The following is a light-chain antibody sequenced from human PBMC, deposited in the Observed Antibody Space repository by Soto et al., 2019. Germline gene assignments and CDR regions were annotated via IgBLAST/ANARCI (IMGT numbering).Light chain of an antibody. Sequence: EIVLTQSPGTLSLSPGERATLSCRASHSLSNNIYLAWYQQKPGQAPRLLIYDASNRATGIPARFSGSGSGTEFTLTISSLQSEDFAVYYCQQYNNWPPWTFGQGTKVDIK. CDR1: HSLSNN. CDR3: QQYNNWPPWT. CDR2: DAS. V-gene: IGKV3D-15*01. J-gene: IGKJ1*01.